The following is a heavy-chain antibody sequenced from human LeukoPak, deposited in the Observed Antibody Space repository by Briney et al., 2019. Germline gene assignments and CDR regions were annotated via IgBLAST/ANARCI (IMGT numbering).Heavy chain of an antibody. J-gene: IGHJ4*02. CDR3: AASGSFNFDY. Sequence: SETLSLTCTVSGGSISRYDWSWIRQPAGKGLEWIGRIYTSGSTNYNPSLKSRVTMSLDTSKNQFSLKLSSVTAADTAVYYCAASGSFNFDYWGQGTLVTVSS. V-gene: IGHV4-4*07. D-gene: IGHD1-26*01. CDR2: IYTSGST. CDR1: GGSISRYD.